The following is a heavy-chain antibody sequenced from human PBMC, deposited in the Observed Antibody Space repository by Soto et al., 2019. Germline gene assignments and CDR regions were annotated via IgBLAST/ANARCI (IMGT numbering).Heavy chain of an antibody. CDR1: GYTFTNYA. J-gene: IGHJ4*02. D-gene: IGHD5-12*01. Sequence: QVQLVQSGAEEKKPGASVKVSCKASGYTFTNYAMHWVRQAPGQRLEWMGWINAGNGNTKYSQKFQGRVTITRDTSASTADMELSSLTSEDTAVYYCARVSGYYLPDYWGQGTLVTVSS. CDR3: ARVSGYYLPDY. CDR2: INAGNGNT. V-gene: IGHV1-3*05.